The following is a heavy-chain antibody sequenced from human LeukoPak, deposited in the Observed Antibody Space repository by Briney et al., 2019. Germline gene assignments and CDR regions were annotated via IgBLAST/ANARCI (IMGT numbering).Heavy chain of an antibody. CDR3: ARGSYYYDSRGNRDAFDI. CDR2: IYTSGCT. V-gene: IGHV4-4*07. Sequence: PSETLSLTCTVSGDSISIYYWSWIRQPAGKGLEWIGRIYTSGCTNYNPSLKTRVSMSVDTSKNQFSLKLNSVTAADTAVYYCARGSYYYDSRGNRDAFDIWGQGTMVTVSS. CDR1: GDSISIYY. J-gene: IGHJ3*02. D-gene: IGHD3-22*01.